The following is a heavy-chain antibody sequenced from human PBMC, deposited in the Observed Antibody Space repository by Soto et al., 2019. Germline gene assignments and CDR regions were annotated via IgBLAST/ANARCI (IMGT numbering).Heavy chain of an antibody. Sequence: EVQLVESGGGLVQPGGSLRLSCVASGFTFSGHDMHWVRQPAGKGLEWVSAIGADGGTYYLGSVRGRFTISRENAKNSVYLQMNRLTVGDTAVYYCARRFCSTGTCRGIGFDYWGRGTLVTVSS. CDR1: GFTFSGHD. D-gene: IGHD2-15*01. V-gene: IGHV3-13*01. CDR2: IGADGGT. CDR3: ARRFCSTGTCRGIGFDY. J-gene: IGHJ4*02.